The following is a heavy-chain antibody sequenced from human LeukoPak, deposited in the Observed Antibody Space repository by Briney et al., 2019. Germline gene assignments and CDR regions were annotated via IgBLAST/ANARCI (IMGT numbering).Heavy chain of an antibody. D-gene: IGHD3-10*01. Sequence: SETLSLTCTVSGGSISSYYWSWIRQPPGKGLEWIGYIYYSGSTNYNPSLKSRVTISVDTSKNQFSLKLSSVTAADTAVYYCARDLGYGSGSYLDYWGQGTLVTVSS. CDR2: IYYSGST. J-gene: IGHJ4*02. V-gene: IGHV4-59*12. CDR1: GGSISSYY. CDR3: ARDLGYGSGSYLDY.